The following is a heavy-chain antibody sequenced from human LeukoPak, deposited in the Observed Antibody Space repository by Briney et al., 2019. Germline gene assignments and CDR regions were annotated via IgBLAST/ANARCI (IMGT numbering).Heavy chain of an antibody. Sequence: GGSLRLSCVGSGFTFSRHSMHWVRQAPGKGLEWISSMSSGNSYIYYAGSVKGRFSISRDNSKNTLYLQMNSLRAEDTAVYYCAKDSVLLWFGEPSLAEYFQHWGQGTLVTVSS. CDR2: MSSGNSYI. J-gene: IGHJ1*01. D-gene: IGHD3-10*01. V-gene: IGHV3-21*04. CDR1: GFTFSRHS. CDR3: AKDSVLLWFGEPSLAEYFQH.